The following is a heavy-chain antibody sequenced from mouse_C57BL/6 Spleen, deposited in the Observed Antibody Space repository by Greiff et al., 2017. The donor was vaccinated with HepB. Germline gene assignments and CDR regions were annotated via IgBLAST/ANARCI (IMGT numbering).Heavy chain of an antibody. V-gene: IGHV1-15*01. CDR3: TRSDYYDSSYGSIDV. J-gene: IGHJ1*03. CDR2: IDPETGGT. CDR1: GYTFTDYE. D-gene: IGHD1-1*01. Sequence: QVQLQQSGAELVRPGASVTLSCKASGYTFTDYEMHWVKQTPVHGLEWIGAIDPETGGTAYNQKFKGKAILTADKSSSTAYMELRSLTSEDSAVYYCTRSDYYDSSYGSIDVWGTGTTVTVSS.